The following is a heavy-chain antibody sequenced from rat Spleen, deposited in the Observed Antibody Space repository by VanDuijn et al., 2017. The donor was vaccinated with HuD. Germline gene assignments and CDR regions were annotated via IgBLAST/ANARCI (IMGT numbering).Heavy chain of an antibody. J-gene: IGHJ2*01. V-gene: IGHV5-27*01. Sequence: EVQLVESGGTLVQPGRSLKLSCAASGFTFSNFVMAWVRQAPTKGLEWVASISISGGPTYYRDSVKGRFTISRDDAKSTLYLQMDSLRSEDTATYYCTTKADWGQGVMVTVSS. CDR2: ISISGGPT. CDR3: TTKAD. CDR1: GFTFSNFV.